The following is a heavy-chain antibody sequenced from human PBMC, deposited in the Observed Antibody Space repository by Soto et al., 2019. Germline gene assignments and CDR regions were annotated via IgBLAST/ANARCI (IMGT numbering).Heavy chain of an antibody. CDR3: AKERGSTVIDY. V-gene: IGHV3-30*18. CDR1: GFSFSNYG. D-gene: IGHD4-17*01. CDR2: ISYDGSKK. J-gene: IGHJ4*02. Sequence: QVQLVESGGGVVQPGRSLRLSCAASGFSFSNYGMHWVRQTQGKGLEWMAVISYDGSKKYYADSVKGRFTISRDNSKNTLYLQMNSLRTEDTAVYYCAKERGSTVIDYWGRGTLVTVSS.